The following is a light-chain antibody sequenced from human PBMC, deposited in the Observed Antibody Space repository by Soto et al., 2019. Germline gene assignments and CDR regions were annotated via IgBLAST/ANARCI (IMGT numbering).Light chain of an antibody. CDR3: QQYDNSLYT. J-gene: IGKJ2*01. V-gene: IGKV3-20*01. CDR2: ATS. Sequence: EIVLTQSPGTLSLSPGERATLYCRASQTVGSSYLAWYQQKPGQPPRLLIYATSSRATGIPDRFSGSGSGTDVTLTISRLEPEDFAVYYCQQYDNSLYTFGQGTKLEIK. CDR1: QTVGSSY.